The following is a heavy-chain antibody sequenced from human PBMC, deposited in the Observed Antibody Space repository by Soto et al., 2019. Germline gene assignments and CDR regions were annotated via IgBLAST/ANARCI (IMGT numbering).Heavy chain of an antibody. V-gene: IGHV3-74*01. CDR1: GFIFTNYW. Sequence: GGSLRLSCAASGFIFTNYWMHWVRQVPGRGLVWVSGITHDGSGTKYADSVKGRFTISRDNAKNMVYLQMNSLRPEDTAVYYCGSVLEYWGHGTLVTVSS. CDR2: ITHDGSGT. CDR3: GSVLEY. J-gene: IGHJ4*01.